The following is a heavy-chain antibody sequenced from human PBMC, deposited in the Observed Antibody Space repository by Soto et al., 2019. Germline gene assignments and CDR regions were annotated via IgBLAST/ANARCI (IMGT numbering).Heavy chain of an antibody. V-gene: IGHV4-59*01. CDR2: IYYSGST. Sequence: SETLSLTCTVSGGSISSYYWNWIRQPPGKGLEWIGYIYYSGSTNYNPSLKSRVTISVDTSKNQFSLKLSSVTTADTAVYYCARDSGSGSYSSFYMDVWGKGTTVTVS. CDR3: ARDSGSGSYSSFYMDV. D-gene: IGHD3-10*01. CDR1: GGSISSYY. J-gene: IGHJ6*03.